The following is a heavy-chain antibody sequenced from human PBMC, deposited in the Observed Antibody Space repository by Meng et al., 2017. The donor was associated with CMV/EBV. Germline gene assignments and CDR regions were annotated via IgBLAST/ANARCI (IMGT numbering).Heavy chain of an antibody. CDR3: ARVWDSGWDY. J-gene: IGHJ4*02. V-gene: IGHV4-34*01. CDR1: GGSFSGYY. Sequence: HVQLTQWGAGLLKPSETLALTCAVYGGSFSGYYWSWIRQPPGKGLEWIGEINHSGSTNYNPSLKSRVTISVDTSKNQFSLKLSSVTAADTAVYYCARVWDSGWDYWGQGTLVTVSS. D-gene: IGHD3-22*01. CDR2: INHSGST.